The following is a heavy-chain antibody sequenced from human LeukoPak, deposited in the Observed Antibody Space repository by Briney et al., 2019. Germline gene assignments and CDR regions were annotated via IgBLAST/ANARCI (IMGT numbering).Heavy chain of an antibody. CDR1: GGSISSYY. CDR2: IYYSGST. Sequence: SETLSLTCTVSGGSISSYYWSWIRQPPGKGLEWIGYIYYSGSTNYNPSLKSRVTISVDTSKNQFSLKLSSVTAADTAVYYCARDGSDYGDFDAFDIWGQGTMVTVSS. D-gene: IGHD4-17*01. J-gene: IGHJ3*02. V-gene: IGHV4-59*01. CDR3: ARDGSDYGDFDAFDI.